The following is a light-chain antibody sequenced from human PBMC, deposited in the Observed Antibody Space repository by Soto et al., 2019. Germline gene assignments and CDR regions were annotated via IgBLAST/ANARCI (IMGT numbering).Light chain of an antibody. CDR1: QSVRSSY. Sequence: EIVLTQSPGTLSLSPGERATLSCRASQSVRSSYLAWYQQKPGQTPRLLIYDASNRATGIPDRFSGSGSGTDFTLAISRLEPEDVAVYYCQQYGSSPTFGQGTKVEIK. V-gene: IGKV3-20*01. J-gene: IGKJ1*01. CDR2: DAS. CDR3: QQYGSSPT.